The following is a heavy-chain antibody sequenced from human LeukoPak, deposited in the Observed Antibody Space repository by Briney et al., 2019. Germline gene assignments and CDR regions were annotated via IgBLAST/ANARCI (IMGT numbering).Heavy chain of an antibody. J-gene: IGHJ4*02. Sequence: GGSLRLSCAASGFTFSSYWMHWVRQGPGKGLVWVSRINSDGSSTSYADSVRGRFTISRDNSKNTLYLQMNSPRAEDTAVYYCARAGGGYDSSGYYQRSYFDYWGQGTLVTVSS. D-gene: IGHD3-22*01. CDR3: ARAGGGYDSSGYYQRSYFDY. CDR2: INSDGSST. CDR1: GFTFSSYW. V-gene: IGHV3-74*01.